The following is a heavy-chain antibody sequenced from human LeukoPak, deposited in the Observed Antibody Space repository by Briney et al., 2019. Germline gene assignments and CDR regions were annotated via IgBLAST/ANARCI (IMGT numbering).Heavy chain of an antibody. D-gene: IGHD6-19*01. J-gene: IGHJ4*02. CDR1: GFTFSGYE. CDR2: ISSSGSTI. V-gene: IGHV3-48*03. CDR3: ARVRYSSGWYGGAYFDY. Sequence: PGGSLRLSCAASGFTFSGYEMNWVRQAPGKGLEWVSYISSSGSTIYYADSVKVRFTISRDNAKNSLYLQMNSLRAEDTAVYYCARVRYSSGWYGGAYFDYWGQGTLVTVSS.